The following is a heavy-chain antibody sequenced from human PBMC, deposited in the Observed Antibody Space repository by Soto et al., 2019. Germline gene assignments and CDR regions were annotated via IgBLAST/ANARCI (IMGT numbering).Heavy chain of an antibody. CDR1: GASISSYY. Sequence: SETLSLTCTVSGASISSYYWNWIRQTPTKGLEWIGFIHYTGNSYFNPSLKSRLTMSVDTSRNHFSLNLNFVTAADTAIYYCARWGDTARLSLPGFDIWGHGTMVTVSS. V-gene: IGHV4-59*08. D-gene: IGHD2-21*02. CDR2: IHYTGNS. J-gene: IGHJ3*02. CDR3: ARWGDTARLSLPGFDI.